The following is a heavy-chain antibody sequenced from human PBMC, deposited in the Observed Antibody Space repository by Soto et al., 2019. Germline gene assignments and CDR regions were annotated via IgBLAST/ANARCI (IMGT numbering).Heavy chain of an antibody. CDR1: GGSISSYY. D-gene: IGHD5-18*01. CDR3: ARVNVDTAMVATFDY. V-gene: IGHV4-59*08. Sequence: PSETLSLTCTVSGGSISSYYWSWIRTPPGKGLEWIGYIYYSGSTNYNPSLKSRVTISVDTSKNQFSLKLSSVTAADTAVYYCARVNVDTAMVATFDYWGQGTLVTVSS. CDR2: IYYSGST. J-gene: IGHJ4*02.